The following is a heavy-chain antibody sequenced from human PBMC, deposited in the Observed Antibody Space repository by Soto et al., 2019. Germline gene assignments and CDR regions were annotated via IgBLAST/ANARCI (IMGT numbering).Heavy chain of an antibody. J-gene: IGHJ4*02. CDR3: ARQLRYFDWSTIDY. Sequence: SETLSLTCTVSGGSISSSSYYWGWIRQPPGKGLEWIGSIYYSGSTYYNPSLKSRVTISVDTSKNQFSLKLSSVTAADTAVYYCARQLRYFDWSTIDYWGQGTLVTVSS. V-gene: IGHV4-39*01. CDR1: GGSISSSSYY. CDR2: IYYSGST. D-gene: IGHD3-9*01.